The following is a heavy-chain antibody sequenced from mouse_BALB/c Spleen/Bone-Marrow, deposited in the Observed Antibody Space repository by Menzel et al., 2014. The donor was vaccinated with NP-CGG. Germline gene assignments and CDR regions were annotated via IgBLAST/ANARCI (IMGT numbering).Heavy chain of an antibody. Sequence: VQLQQSGAELAKPGASVKMSCKASGYTFTNYWMHWVKQRPGQGLERIGYNNPSTGYTEYNQKFKDKATLTADKSSSTAYMQLSSLTSEDSAVYYCARIYYYGRDYWGQGTTLTVSS. D-gene: IGHD1-1*01. V-gene: IGHV1-7*01. CDR3: ARIYYYGRDY. J-gene: IGHJ2*01. CDR1: GYTFTNYW. CDR2: NNPSTGYT.